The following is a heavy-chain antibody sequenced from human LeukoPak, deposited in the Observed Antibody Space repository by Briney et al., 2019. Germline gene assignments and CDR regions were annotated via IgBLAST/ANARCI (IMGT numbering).Heavy chain of an antibody. CDR1: GYTFTSYY. CDR2: INPSGGST. CDR3: ARGGGGYCTNGVCHQHNYYYYYMDV. D-gene: IGHD2-8*01. J-gene: IGHJ6*03. V-gene: IGHV1-46*01. Sequence: ASAKVSSKASGYTFTSYYMHWVRQAPGQGLGWMGIINPSGGSTSYAQKFQGRVTMTRDMSTSTVYMELSSLRSEDTAVYYCARGGGGYCTNGVCHQHNYYYYYMDVWGKGTTVTVSS.